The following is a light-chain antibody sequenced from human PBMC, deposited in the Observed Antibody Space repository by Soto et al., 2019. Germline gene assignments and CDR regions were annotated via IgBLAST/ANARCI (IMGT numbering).Light chain of an antibody. CDR2: KAS. Sequence: DIQMTQSPSTLSASVGDRVTITCRASQSISSWLAWYKQQPGKAPKLLIYKASSLESGVPSRFSGSGSGTEFTLTISSLQPDDFATYYCQQYHSYPYTFGQGTTLEIK. CDR1: QSISSW. J-gene: IGKJ2*01. V-gene: IGKV1-5*03. CDR3: QQYHSYPYT.